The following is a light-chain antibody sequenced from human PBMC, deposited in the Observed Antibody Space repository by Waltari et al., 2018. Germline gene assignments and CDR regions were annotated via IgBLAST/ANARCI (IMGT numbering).Light chain of an antibody. Sequence: QSALTQPASVSGSPVQSITIPCSGPDRDVGSYAFVSWYQQHPGKAPHLIIYEVSKRPSGISNRFSASKSGNTASLTISGLQAEDEADYYCSSYTTSSAPGVFGTGTRVTVL. CDR1: DRDVGSYAF. CDR2: EVS. J-gene: IGLJ1*01. CDR3: SSYTTSSAPGV. V-gene: IGLV2-14*01.